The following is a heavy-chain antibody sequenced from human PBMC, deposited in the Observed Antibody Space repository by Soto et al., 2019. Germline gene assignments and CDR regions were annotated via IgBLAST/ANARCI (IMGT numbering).Heavy chain of an antibody. CDR2: ISSSSSYI. CDR3: ARWHDILTGLSE. V-gene: IGHV3-21*01. Sequence: GGSLRLSCAASGFTFSSYSMNWVRQAPGKGLEWVSSISSSSSYIYYADSVKGRFTISRDNAKNSLYLQMNSLRAEDTAVYYCARWHDILTGLSEWGQGTLVTVSS. J-gene: IGHJ4*02. CDR1: GFTFSSYS. D-gene: IGHD3-9*01.